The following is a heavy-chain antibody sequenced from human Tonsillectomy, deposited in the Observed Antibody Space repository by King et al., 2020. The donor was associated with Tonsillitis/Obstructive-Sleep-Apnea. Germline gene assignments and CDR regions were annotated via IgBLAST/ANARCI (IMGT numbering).Heavy chain of an antibody. CDR3: AREGELERRGWVYYMDV. CDR2: ISYDGSNK. Sequence: VQLVQSGGGVVQPGRSLRLSCAASGFTFSSYAMHWVRQAPGKGLEWVAVISYDGSNKYYADSVKGRFTISRDNSKNTLYLQMNSLRAEDTAVYYCAREGELERRGWVYYMDVWGKGTTVTVSS. CDR1: GFTFSSYA. V-gene: IGHV3-30*04. D-gene: IGHD1-1*01. J-gene: IGHJ6*03.